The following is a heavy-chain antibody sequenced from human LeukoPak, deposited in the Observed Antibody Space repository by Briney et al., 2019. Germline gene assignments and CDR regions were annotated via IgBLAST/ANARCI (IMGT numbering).Heavy chain of an antibody. CDR3: ASLYSSSPHG. J-gene: IGHJ4*02. V-gene: IGHV3-30*04. CDR1: GFTFSSYA. CDR2: ISYDGSNK. Sequence: HPGGSLRLSCAASGFTFSSYAMHWVRQAPGKGLEWVAVISYDGSNKYYADSVKGRFTISRDNSKNTLYLQMNSLRAEDTAVYYCASLYSSSPHGWGQGTLVTVSS. D-gene: IGHD6-6*01.